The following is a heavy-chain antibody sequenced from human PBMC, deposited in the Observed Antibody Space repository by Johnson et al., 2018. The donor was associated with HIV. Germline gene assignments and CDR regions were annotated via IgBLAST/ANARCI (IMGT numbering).Heavy chain of an antibody. CDR1: GFTFSSYA. V-gene: IGHV3-48*04. Sequence: VQLVESGGGLVQPGGSLRLSCAASGFTFSSYAMHWVRQAPGKGLEWVSYISSSGSTIYYADSVKGRFTISRDNAKNSLYLQMNSLRAEDTAVYYCARGGSSRNPAFDIWGRGTMVTVSS. D-gene: IGHD1-26*01. J-gene: IGHJ3*02. CDR3: ARGGSSRNPAFDI. CDR2: ISSSGSTI.